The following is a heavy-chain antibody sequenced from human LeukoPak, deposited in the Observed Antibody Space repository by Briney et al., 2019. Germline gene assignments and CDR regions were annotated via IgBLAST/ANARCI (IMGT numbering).Heavy chain of an antibody. CDR2: ISPHGNIE. Sequence: QPGRSLRLSCAASGFTFTTLGIHWVSQAPGKGLEWVAAISPHGNIEYYTDSVKGRFTISRDNSKNMIYLQMNSLRGEDSAVYYCAKINNNDDYWGQGDLVTVSS. CDR3: AKINNNDDY. CDR1: GFTFTTLG. J-gene: IGHJ4*02. D-gene: IGHD1/OR15-1a*01. V-gene: IGHV3-30*18.